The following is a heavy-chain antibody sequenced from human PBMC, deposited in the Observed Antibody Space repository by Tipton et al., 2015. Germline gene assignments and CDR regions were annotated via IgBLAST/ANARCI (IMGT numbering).Heavy chain of an antibody. CDR1: GFTFSNYG. J-gene: IGHJ4*02. D-gene: IGHD6-13*01. CDR3: AREGYGPWGFDY. V-gene: IGHV3-33*01. Sequence: SLRLSCEASGFTFSNYGMDWVRQAPGKGLEWVAVIWYDGSDKYYADSVKGRFTISRDNSKNTLYLQMNSLRVDDTAVYYCAREGYGPWGFDYWGQGPLVTVSS. CDR2: IWYDGSDK.